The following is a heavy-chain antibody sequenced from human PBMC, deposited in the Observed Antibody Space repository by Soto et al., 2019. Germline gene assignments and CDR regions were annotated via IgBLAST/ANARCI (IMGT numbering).Heavy chain of an antibody. V-gene: IGHV3-7*01. CDR1: GFTFSDYW. CDR3: ARPLGWRDALDI. Sequence: QLVESGGGLVQPGGSLRLSRAASGFTFSDYWMSWVRQVPGKGLEWVASIKQDGSETYYVDSVKGRFTISRDNAKNSLSLQMNSLRAEDTAVYYCARPLGWRDALDIRGQGTMVTVSS. CDR2: IKQDGSET. D-gene: IGHD6-19*01. J-gene: IGHJ3*02.